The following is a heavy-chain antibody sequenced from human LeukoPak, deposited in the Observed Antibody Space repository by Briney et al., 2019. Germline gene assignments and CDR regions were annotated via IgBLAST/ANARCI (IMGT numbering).Heavy chain of an antibody. Sequence: PSGTLSLTCAVSGGSISSSNWWSWVRQPPGQGLGWIGEIYHSGSTNYNPSLKSRVTISVDKSKNQFSLKLSSVTAADTAVYYCVTAWYEWFAADWGQGTLVTVSS. CDR1: GGSISSSNW. V-gene: IGHV4-4*02. D-gene: IGHD3-3*01. CDR2: IYHSGST. CDR3: VTAWYEWFAAD. J-gene: IGHJ4*02.